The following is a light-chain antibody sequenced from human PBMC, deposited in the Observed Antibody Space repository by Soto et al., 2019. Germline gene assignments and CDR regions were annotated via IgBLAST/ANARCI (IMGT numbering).Light chain of an antibody. CDR2: KAS. V-gene: IGKV1-5*03. CDR1: QSISSW. CDR3: QEYESYPMT. J-gene: IGKJ4*01. Sequence: DSQMTQYPSTLSASIGDRVTITCRAGQSISSWLAWYQQKPGKAPKLLISKASTLRSGVRPRFSGSRSGTEVAHTVSSLQPDDFAIYDCQEYESYPMTFGGGTKVEIK.